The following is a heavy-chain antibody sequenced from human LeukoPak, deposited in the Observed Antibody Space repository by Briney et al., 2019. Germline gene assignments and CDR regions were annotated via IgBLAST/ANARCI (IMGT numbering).Heavy chain of an antibody. Sequence: GGSLRLSCAASGFTFTSYSMNWVRQAPGKGLGWVSYISSRSTSIYYADSVKGRFTISRDNAKNSLYLQMNSLRAEDTAVYYCARDLSMGFWSGYYDWGQGTLVTVSS. D-gene: IGHD3-3*01. J-gene: IGHJ4*02. CDR1: GFTFTSYS. CDR2: ISSRSTSI. CDR3: ARDLSMGFWSGYYD. V-gene: IGHV3-48*01.